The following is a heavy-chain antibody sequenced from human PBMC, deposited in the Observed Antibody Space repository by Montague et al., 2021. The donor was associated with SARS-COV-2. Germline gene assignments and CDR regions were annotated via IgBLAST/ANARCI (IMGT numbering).Heavy chain of an antibody. CDR2: TYYRSKWYS. V-gene: IGHV6-1*01. CDR3: VRYSGWFYFDF. CDR1: GDSVSSNRVA. D-gene: IGHD6-19*01. Sequence: CAISGDSVSSNRVAWSWIRQSPSLGLEWLGRTYYRSKWYSDYAPSVRGRLTVNPDASKNEFSLELNYVTPEDTAVYYCVRYSGWFYFDFWGQGTLVTVSS. J-gene: IGHJ4*02.